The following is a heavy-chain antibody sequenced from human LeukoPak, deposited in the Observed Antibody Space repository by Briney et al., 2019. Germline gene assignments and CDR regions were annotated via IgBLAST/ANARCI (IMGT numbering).Heavy chain of an antibody. CDR3: ARGARYYYYGMDV. CDR1: GFTFSNYW. CDR2: IKQDGSEK. Sequence: PGGSLRLSCAASGFTFSNYWMNWVRQAPGKGVEWVANIKQDGSEKYYVDSVKGQFTISRDNAKNSLYLQLNSLRAEDTAVYYCARGARYYYYGMDVWGQGTTVTVS. J-gene: IGHJ6*02. V-gene: IGHV3-7*01.